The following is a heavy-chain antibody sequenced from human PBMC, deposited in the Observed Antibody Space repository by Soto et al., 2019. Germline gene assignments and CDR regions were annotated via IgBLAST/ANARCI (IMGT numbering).Heavy chain of an antibody. J-gene: IGHJ6*03. D-gene: IGHD2-2*01. CDR2: INQDGSEK. V-gene: IGHV3-7*01. CDR1: GFSFRSFW. Sequence: GGSLRLSCAASGFSFRSFWMSWVRQAPGKGLEWVANINQDGSEKDHADSVKGRFTISRDNAKNSLYLQMGSLRAEDTAVYYCAKIYCSSTTCSGYYHMDVWGKGTTVTVSS. CDR3: AKIYCSSTTCSGYYHMDV.